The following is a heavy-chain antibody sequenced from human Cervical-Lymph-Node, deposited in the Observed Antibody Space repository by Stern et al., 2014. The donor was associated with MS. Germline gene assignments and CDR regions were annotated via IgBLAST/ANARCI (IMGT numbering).Heavy chain of an antibody. Sequence: VQLVESGAEVKKPGSSVKVSCQTSGGTFSTFAIGWVRQAPGQGLEGMGCITPLFDATNYAQRFQGRLTITADESTRTAYMELSSLRPDDTAMYYCARGDSEAPIYYFDYWGQGTLVTVSS. D-gene: IGHD2-21*01. CDR3: ARGDSEAPIYYFDY. CDR2: ITPLFDAT. J-gene: IGHJ4*02. V-gene: IGHV1-69*01. CDR1: GGTFSTFA.